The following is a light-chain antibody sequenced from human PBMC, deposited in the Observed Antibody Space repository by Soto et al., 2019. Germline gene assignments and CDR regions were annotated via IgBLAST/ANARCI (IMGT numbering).Light chain of an antibody. J-gene: IGLJ1*01. CDR3: QSYDSTLSDRYV. V-gene: IGLV1-40*01. CDR2: GNS. CDR1: SSSIGAGYD. Sequence: LTQPPSVSGAPGQRVTISCTGSSSSIGAGYDVHWYQQRPGTAPKLLIFGNSNRPSGVPDRFSGSKSGTSASLTITGLQAEDEGDYYCQSYDSTLSDRYVFGSGTKLTVL.